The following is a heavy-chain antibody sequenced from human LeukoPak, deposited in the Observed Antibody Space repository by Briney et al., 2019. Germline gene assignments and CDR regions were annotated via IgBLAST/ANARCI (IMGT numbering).Heavy chain of an antibody. V-gene: IGHV1-18*01. D-gene: IGHD4-17*01. CDR2: ISAYNNYT. Sequence: ASVKVSCKASGDTFTHYIINWVRQAPGQGLEWMGKISAYNNYTTYAQRFQGRIAMTTDTSTNTAYMDLRSLRSDDTAFYYCAREGADDHGRLQWFDPWGQGTLVTVSS. CDR1: GDTFTHYI. J-gene: IGHJ5*02. CDR3: AREGADDHGRLQWFDP.